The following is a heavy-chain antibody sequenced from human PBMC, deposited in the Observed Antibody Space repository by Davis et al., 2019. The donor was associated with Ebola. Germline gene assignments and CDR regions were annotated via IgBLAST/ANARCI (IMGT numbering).Heavy chain of an antibody. CDR3: ARVDAAMVFYGMDV. CDR1: GFTFSSYW. Sequence: GGSLRLSCAASGFTFSSYWMSWVRQAPGKGLEWVANIKQDGSEKYYVDSLKGRFTISRDNAKKSLYLQMNSLRAEDTAVYYCARVDAAMVFYGMDVWGQGTTVTVSS. CDR2: IKQDGSEK. J-gene: IGHJ6*02. V-gene: IGHV3-7*03. D-gene: IGHD5-18*01.